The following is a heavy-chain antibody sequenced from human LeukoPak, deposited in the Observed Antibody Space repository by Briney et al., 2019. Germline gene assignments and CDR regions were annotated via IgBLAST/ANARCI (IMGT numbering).Heavy chain of an antibody. CDR1: GYSFITYH. J-gene: IGHJ4*02. D-gene: IGHD2-21*02. CDR2: ISPSGGST. Sequence: ASVKVSCKASGYSFITYHMHWVRQAPGQGLEWMGIISPSGGSTTYAQKFQGRVTMTGDTSTSTVYMELSSLRSEEMAVYYCARSRLLLDYWGQGTLVTVSS. CDR3: ARSRLLLDY. V-gene: IGHV1-46*01.